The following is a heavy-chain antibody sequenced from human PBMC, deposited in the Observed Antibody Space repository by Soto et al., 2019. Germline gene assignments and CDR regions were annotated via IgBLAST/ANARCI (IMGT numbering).Heavy chain of an antibody. Sequence: SSVQVSCKASGGTFSSYAMSWVRQAPGQGLEWMGGIIPIFGTANYAQKFQGRVTITADESTSTAYMELSSLRSEDTAVYDCARSTITKILVPKGGWFDPWGQGTLVTVSS. V-gene: IGHV1-69*13. CDR2: IIPIFGTA. CDR3: ARSTITKILVPKGGWFDP. J-gene: IGHJ5*02. CDR1: GGTFSSYA. D-gene: IGHD3-22*01.